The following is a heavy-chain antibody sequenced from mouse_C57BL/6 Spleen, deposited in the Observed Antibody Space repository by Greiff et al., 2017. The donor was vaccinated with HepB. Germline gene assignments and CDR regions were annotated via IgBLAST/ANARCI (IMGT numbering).Heavy chain of an antibody. CDR3: ARSPITTVVEGPYFDV. D-gene: IGHD1-1*01. CDR2: IDPSDSYT. J-gene: IGHJ1*03. CDR1: GYTFISYW. V-gene: IGHV1-50*01. Sequence: QVQLKQPGAELVKPGASVKLSCKASGYTFISYWMQWVKQRPGQGLEWIGEIDPSDSYTNYNQKFKGKATLTVDTSSSTAYMQLSSLTSEDSAVYYCARSPITTVVEGPYFDVWGTGTTVTVSS.